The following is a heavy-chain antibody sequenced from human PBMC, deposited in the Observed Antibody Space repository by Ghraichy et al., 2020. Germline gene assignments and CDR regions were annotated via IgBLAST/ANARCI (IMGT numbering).Heavy chain of an antibody. CDR2: IKQDGSDK. J-gene: IGHJ4*02. Sequence: LSLTCAASGFTFSSYWMSWVRQAPGKGLEWVASIKQDGSDKYYVDSVKGRFTISRDNAKNSLYLQMNSLRAEDQAVYYCARVSGSYGGAVDFWGQGTLVTVSS. CDR3: ARVSGSYGGAVDF. D-gene: IGHD1-26*01. CDR1: GFTFSSYW. V-gene: IGHV3-7*01.